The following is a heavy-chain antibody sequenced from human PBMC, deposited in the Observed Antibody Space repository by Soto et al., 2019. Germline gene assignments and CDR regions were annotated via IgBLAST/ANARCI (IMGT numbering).Heavy chain of an antibody. J-gene: IGHJ5*02. CDR1: GFTFSSYA. D-gene: IGHD2-15*01. Sequence: AGGSLRLSCAASGFTFSSYAMSWVRQAPGKGLEWVSAISGSGGSTYYADSVKGRFTISRDNSKNTLYLQINSLRAEDTAVYYCAKKTGLLGWFDPWGQGTLVTVSS. CDR3: AKKTGLLGWFDP. CDR2: ISGSGGST. V-gene: IGHV3-23*01.